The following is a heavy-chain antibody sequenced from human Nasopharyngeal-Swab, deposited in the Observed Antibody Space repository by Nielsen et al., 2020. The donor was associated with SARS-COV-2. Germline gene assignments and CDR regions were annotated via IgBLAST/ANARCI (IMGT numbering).Heavy chain of an antibody. CDR2: IDDDGRDT. V-gene: IGHV3-74*01. J-gene: IGHJ3*02. Sequence: GGSLRLSCAASGFTFNTYWMHWVRQAPGKGLVWVSRIDDDGRDTIYADSVKGRFTISRDKSKNTLYLQMNSLRAEDTAVYYCAEVRSPLVGATEGAFDIWGQGTMVTVSS. CDR3: AEVRSPLVGATEGAFDI. D-gene: IGHD1-26*01. CDR1: GFTFNTYW.